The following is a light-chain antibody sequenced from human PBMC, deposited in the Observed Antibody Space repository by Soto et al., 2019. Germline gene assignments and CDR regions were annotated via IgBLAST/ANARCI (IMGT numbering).Light chain of an antibody. V-gene: IGLV2-23*02. J-gene: IGLJ2*01. CDR3: SSFAGSITFVV. CDR1: SSDIGTYYL. Sequence: QSVLTQPASVSGSPGQSITISCTGTSSDIGTYYLVSWYQQHPGKAPILMIYDATKRPSGVSNRFSGSKSGNTSSLTISGLQPEDEADYYCSSFAGSITFVVFGGGTKLTFL. CDR2: DAT.